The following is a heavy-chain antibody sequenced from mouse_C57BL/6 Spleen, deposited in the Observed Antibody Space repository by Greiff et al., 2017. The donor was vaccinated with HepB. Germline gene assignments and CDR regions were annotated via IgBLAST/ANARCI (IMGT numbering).Heavy chain of an antibody. CDR1: GYTFTSYW. J-gene: IGHJ3*01. CDR2: IHPNSGST. V-gene: IGHV1-64*01. CDR3: ARDGSSYEAY. Sequence: VKLQQPGAELVKPGASVKLSCKASGYTFTSYWMHWVKQRPGQGLEWIGMIHPNSGSTNYNEKFKSKATLTVDKSSSTAYMQLSSLTSEDSAVYYCARDGSSYEAYWGQGTLVTVSA. D-gene: IGHD1-1*01.